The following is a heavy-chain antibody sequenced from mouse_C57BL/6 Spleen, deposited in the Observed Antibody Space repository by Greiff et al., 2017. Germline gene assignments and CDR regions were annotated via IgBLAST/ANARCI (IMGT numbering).Heavy chain of an antibody. CDR3: AKGGYSNYDYAMDY. CDR2: IWSGGST. D-gene: IGHD2-5*01. Sequence: QVQLQQSGPGLVQPSQSLSITCTVSGFSLTSYGVHWVRQPPGKGLEWLGVIWSGGSTDYNAAFISRLSISKDNSKSQVFFKMNSLQADDTAIYYCAKGGYSNYDYAMDYWGKGTSVTVSS. V-gene: IGHV2-4*01. J-gene: IGHJ4*01. CDR1: GFSLTSYG.